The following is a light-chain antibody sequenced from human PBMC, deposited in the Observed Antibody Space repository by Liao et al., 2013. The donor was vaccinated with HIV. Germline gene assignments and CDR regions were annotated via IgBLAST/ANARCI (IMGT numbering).Light chain of an antibody. V-gene: IGLV3-1*01. CDR2: QDS. Sequence: SYELTQPPSVSVSPGQTASITCSGDKLGDKYACWSQQKPGQSPVLVIYQDSKRPSGIPERFSGSNSGNTATLTISGTQAMDEADYYCQAWDSTTDVAFGGGTKLTVL. CDR1: KLGDKY. CDR3: QAWDSTTDVA. J-gene: IGLJ2*01.